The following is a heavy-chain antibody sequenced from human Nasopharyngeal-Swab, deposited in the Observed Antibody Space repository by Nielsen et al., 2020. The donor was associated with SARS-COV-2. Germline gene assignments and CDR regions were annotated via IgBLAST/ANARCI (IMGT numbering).Heavy chain of an antibody. CDR2: ISGSGGST. CDR3: AKGNRQWLALFDY. J-gene: IGHJ4*02. Sequence: GESLKISCAASGCTFSSYAMSWVRQAPGKGLEWVSAISGSGGSTYYADSVKGRFTISRDNSKNSLYLQMNSLRAEDTAVYYCAKGNRQWLALFDYWGQGTLVTVSS. D-gene: IGHD6-19*01. V-gene: IGHV3-23*01. CDR1: GCTFSSYA.